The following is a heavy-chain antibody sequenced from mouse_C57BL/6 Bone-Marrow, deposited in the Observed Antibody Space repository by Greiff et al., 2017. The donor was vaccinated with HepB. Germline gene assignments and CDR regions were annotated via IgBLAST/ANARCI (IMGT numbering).Heavy chain of an antibody. J-gene: IGHJ4*01. CDR2: ISNGGGST. CDR3: ARQGGYDYADYYAMDY. Sequence: EVQGVESGGGLVQPGGSLKLSCAASGFTFSDYYMYWVRQTPEKRLEWVAYISNGGGSTYYPDTVKGRFTISRDNAKNTLYLQMSRLKSEDTAMYYCARQGGYDYADYYAMDYWGQGTSVTVSS. CDR1: GFTFSDYY. V-gene: IGHV5-12*01. D-gene: IGHD2-4*01.